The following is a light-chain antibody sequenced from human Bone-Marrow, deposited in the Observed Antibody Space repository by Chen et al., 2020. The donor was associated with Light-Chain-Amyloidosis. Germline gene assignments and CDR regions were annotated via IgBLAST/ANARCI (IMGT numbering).Light chain of an antibody. CDR3: QVWERSSDRPV. CDR1: NIGSTS. J-gene: IGLJ3*02. V-gene: IGLV3-21*02. Sequence: SYVLTQPSSVSVAPGQTATIACGGNNIGSTSVHWYQQTPGQAPLLVVYDDSDRPSGIPERLSGTNSGNKATLTISRVEAGDEADYYCQVWERSSDRPVFGGGTKLTVL. CDR2: DDS.